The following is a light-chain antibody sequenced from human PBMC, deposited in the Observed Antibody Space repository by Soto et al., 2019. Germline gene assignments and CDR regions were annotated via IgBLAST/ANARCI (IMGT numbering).Light chain of an antibody. CDR3: LQSKTYPLT. CDR1: QSIDIW. J-gene: IGKJ1*01. Sequence: EIKMTQSPSTLSASLGDRVTITCRASQSIDIWVAWYQQRPGKAPNLLVYEASRSESGVPSRFSGSGSGTEITLTISSLQPDDFVAYYCLQSKTYPLTFGQGTKVEIK. CDR2: EAS. V-gene: IGKV1-5*03.